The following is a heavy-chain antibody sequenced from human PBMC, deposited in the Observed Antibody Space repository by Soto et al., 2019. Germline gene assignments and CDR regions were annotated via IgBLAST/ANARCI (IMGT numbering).Heavy chain of an antibody. CDR2: ISNTGAYT. J-gene: IGHJ6*02. V-gene: IGHV3-11*05. Sequence: PGGSLRLSCASSGFTFSDYYMTWVRQAPGKGLEWLSYISNTGAYTNYADSVRGRFTISRDNAKTSLYLQMNSLRAEDTALYYCAKDRGSGSYAANYYYYGMDVWGQGTTVTVSS. CDR3: AKDRGSGSYAANYYYYGMDV. CDR1: GFTFSDYY. D-gene: IGHD3-10*01.